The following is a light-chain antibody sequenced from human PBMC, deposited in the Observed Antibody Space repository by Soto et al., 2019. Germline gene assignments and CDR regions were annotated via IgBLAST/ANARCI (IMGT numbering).Light chain of an antibody. Sequence: EIVMTPSPVTLSVSPGERATLSCRASQSVRSNLAWYQHKPGQTPRLLIYDTSARATGVPARFSGSRSGPEFTLTINSLQSEDFAIYYCQRYNNWPLTFGGGTKVDIK. CDR2: DTS. J-gene: IGKJ4*01. CDR3: QRYNNWPLT. V-gene: IGKV3-15*01. CDR1: QSVRSN.